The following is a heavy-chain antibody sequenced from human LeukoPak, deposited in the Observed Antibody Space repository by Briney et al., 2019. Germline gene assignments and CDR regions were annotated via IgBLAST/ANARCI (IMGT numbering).Heavy chain of an antibody. CDR2: IRYDGSNK. CDR1: GFTFSTFA. Sequence: PGGSLRLSCAASGFTFSTFAMHWVRQAPGKGLEWVAFIRYDGSNKYYADSVKGRFTISRDNSKNTLYLQMNSLRAEDTAVYYCAKVLGALAAADYWGQGTLVTVSS. CDR3: AKVLGALAAADY. V-gene: IGHV3-30*02. J-gene: IGHJ4*02. D-gene: IGHD6-13*01.